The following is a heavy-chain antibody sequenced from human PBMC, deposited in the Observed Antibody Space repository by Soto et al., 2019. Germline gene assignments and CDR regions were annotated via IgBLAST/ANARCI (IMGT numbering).Heavy chain of an antibody. CDR3: ARSITMVRGVRAVGY. CDR2: MNPNSGNT. D-gene: IGHD3-10*01. V-gene: IGHV1-8*01. J-gene: IGHJ4*02. Sequence: QVQLVQSGAEVKKPGASVKVSCKASGYTFTSYDINWVRQATGQGLEWMGWMNPNSGNTGYAQKFQGRVTMTRNTSLSTAYMELSSLRSADTAVHYCARSITMVRGVRAVGYWGQGTLVTVSS. CDR1: GYTFTSYD.